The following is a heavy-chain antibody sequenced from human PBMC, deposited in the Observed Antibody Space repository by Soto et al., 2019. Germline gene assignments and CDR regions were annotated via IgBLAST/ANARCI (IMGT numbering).Heavy chain of an antibody. CDR2: IYYSGST. J-gene: IGHJ3*02. CDR3: ARVQFYGSSWYGKRAFDI. D-gene: IGHD6-13*01. Sequence: SETLSLTCTVSGGSISSGDYYWSWIRQPPGKGLEWIGYIYYSGSTYYNPSLKSRVTISVDTSKNQFSLKLSSVTAADTAVYYCARVQFYGSSWYGKRAFDIWGQGTMVTVSS. V-gene: IGHV4-30-4*01. CDR1: GGSISSGDYY.